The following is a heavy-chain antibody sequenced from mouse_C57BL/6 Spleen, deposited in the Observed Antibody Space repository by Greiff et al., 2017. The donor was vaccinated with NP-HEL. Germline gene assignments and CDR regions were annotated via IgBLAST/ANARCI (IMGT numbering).Heavy chain of an antibody. V-gene: IGHV5-4*01. CDR2: ISAGGSYT. CDR1: GFTFSSYA. J-gene: IGHJ4*01. Sequence: EVHLVESGGGLVKPGGSLKLSCAASGFTFSSYAMSWVRQTPEKRLEWVATISAGGSYTYYPDNVKGRFTISRDNAKNNLYLQMSHLKSEDTAMYYCARRRLPYAMDYWGQGTSVTVSS. CDR3: ARRRLPYAMDY.